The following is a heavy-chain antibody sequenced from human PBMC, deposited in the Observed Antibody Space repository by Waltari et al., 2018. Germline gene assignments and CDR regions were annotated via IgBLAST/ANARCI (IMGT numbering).Heavy chain of an antibody. Sequence: EVQLLESGGGLVQPGGSLRLSCAASGFTFSSYAMSWVRQAPGQGLEWVSAISGSGGSTYYADSVKGRFTISRDNSKNTLYLQMNSLRAEDTAVYYCAKGSADYCGGDCYSESVFDYWGQGTLVTVSS. CDR3: AKGSADYCGGDCYSESVFDY. CDR2: ISGSGGST. D-gene: IGHD2-21*01. V-gene: IGHV3-23*01. CDR1: GFTFSSYA. J-gene: IGHJ4*02.